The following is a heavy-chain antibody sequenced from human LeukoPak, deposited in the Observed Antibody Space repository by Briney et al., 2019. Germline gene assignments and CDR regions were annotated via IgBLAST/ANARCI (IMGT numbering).Heavy chain of an antibody. D-gene: IGHD2-15*01. J-gene: IGHJ4*02. CDR3: AKGPFTYCSGGSCYIDY. V-gene: IGHV3-23*01. CDR2: ISGSGGST. Sequence: GGSLRLSCAASGFTFSSYAMSWVRQAPGKGLEWVSAISGSGGSTYYADFVKGRFTISRDNSKNTLYLQMNSLRAEDTAVYYCAKGPFTYCSGGSCYIDYWGQGTLVTVSS. CDR1: GFTFSSYA.